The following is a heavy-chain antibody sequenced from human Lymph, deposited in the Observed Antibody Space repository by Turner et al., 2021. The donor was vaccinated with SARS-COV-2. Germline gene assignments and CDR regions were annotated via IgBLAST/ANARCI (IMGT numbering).Heavy chain of an antibody. V-gene: IGHV3-23*01. CDR3: AKDPNWYVLSAVDY. Sequence: EVQMLESGGGLVQPGGSLRLSCAASGFTFSSYAMSWVRQGPGKGLEWVSTISTSGGSTYYADSVKGRFTISRDNSKNTLFLQMNSLRAGDTAVYYCAKDPNWYVLSAVDYWGQGTLVTVSS. CDR2: ISTSGGST. CDR1: GFTFSSYA. D-gene: IGHD1-1*01. J-gene: IGHJ4*02.